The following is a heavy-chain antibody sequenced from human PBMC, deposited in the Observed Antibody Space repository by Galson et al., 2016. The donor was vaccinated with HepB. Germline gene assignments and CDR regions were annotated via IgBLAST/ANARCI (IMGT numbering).Heavy chain of an antibody. CDR1: GYSFTTRW. V-gene: IGHV5-51*01. J-gene: IGHJ4*02. Sequence: QSGAEVKKAGESLKISCKGSGYSFTTRWIGWVRQMPGKGLEWMGIIYPGDSDTRYRPSFQGQVTISVDKSISTVYLQWSSLKASDTAIYYCARSLGSGDYYIFDSWGQGTLVTVSS. D-gene: IGHD3-10*01. CDR3: ARSLGSGDYYIFDS. CDR2: IYPGDSDT.